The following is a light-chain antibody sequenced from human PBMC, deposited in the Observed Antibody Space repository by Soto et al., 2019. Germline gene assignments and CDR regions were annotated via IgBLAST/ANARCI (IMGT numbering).Light chain of an antibody. CDR2: GAS. J-gene: IGKJ2*01. CDR3: QQYGRSPPFT. Sequence: EIVLMQAPGTLSLSPGERATLSCRASQSVSSTYIAWYQQNPGRAPRLLIYGASSRATGIPDRFSGSGSGTDFTLTISRLEPEDFAVYFCQQYGRSPPFTFGQGTKVDIK. CDR1: QSVSSTY. V-gene: IGKV3-20*01.